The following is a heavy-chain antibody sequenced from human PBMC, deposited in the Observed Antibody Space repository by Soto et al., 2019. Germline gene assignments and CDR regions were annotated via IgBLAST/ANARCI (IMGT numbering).Heavy chain of an antibody. CDR2: IKSDGSNI. D-gene: IGHD3-10*01. CDR1: GFTFSSYW. J-gene: IGHJ4*02. CDR3: ARGGFSGSGSFIQGDY. V-gene: IGHV3-74*01. Sequence: EVQLVESGGGLVQPGGSLRLSCAASGFTFSSYWMHWVRQAPGKGLVGVSRIKSDGSNINYADSVKGRFTISRDNAKNKLYLQMNSLRAEDTAIYYCARGGFSGSGSFIQGDYWGQGTLVTVSS.